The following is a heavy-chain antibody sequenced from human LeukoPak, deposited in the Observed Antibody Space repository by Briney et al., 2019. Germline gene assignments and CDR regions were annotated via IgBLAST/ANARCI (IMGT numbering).Heavy chain of an antibody. CDR3: TRVGSSWYEPLRCDY. D-gene: IGHD6-13*01. J-gene: IGHJ4*02. CDR2: IRSKAYGGTT. Sequence: PGGSLRLSCTASGFTFGDYAMSWVRQAPGKGLEWVGFIRSKAYGGTTEYAASVKGRFTISRDDSKSIAYLQMNSLKTEDTAVYYYTRVGSSWYEPLRCDYWGQGTLVTVSS. CDR1: GFTFGDYA. V-gene: IGHV3-49*04.